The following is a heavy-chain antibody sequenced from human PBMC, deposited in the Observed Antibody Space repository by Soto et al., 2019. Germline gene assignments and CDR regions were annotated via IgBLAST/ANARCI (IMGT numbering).Heavy chain of an antibody. CDR1: GGTFTNYA. V-gene: IGHV1-69*01. CDR3: ATDRGTQMHLFVWDN. D-gene: IGHD3-10*01. Sequence: QVQLVQSGAEVEKPGSSVRVSCKASGGTFTNYAFSWVRLAPGQGLEWMGGIIPMFDSTNYAQKFQGRVTITADESTSTAYMELSSLRSEDTAVYYCATDRGTQMHLFVWDNWGQGTLVTVSS. J-gene: IGHJ4*02. CDR2: IIPMFDST.